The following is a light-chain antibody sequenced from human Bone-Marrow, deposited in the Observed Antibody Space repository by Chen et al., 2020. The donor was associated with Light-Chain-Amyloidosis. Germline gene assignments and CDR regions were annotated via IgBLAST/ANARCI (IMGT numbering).Light chain of an antibody. Sequence: SYELTQPPSVSFSPGHPARLTCSGDDLPTKYAYWYQQKPGQAPVLVIHRDTERPSGISERFSGSSSGTTATLTISGVQAEDEADYHCQSADSSGTYEVIFGGGTKLTVL. CDR3: QSADSSGTYEVI. CDR2: RDT. CDR1: DLPTKY. V-gene: IGLV3-25*03. J-gene: IGLJ2*01.